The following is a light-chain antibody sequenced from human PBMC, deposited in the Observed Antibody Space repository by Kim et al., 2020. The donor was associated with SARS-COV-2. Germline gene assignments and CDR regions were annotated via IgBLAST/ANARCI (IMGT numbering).Light chain of an antibody. CDR3: QQYGSSPWG. J-gene: IGKJ1*01. Sequence: PGEKARLPCRAGREVGSSYLAWYQQKPGQAPRLLIYGASSRATGIPDRFSGSGSGTDFTLTISRLEPEDFAVYYCQQYGSSPWGFGQGTKVDIK. CDR1: REVGSSY. CDR2: GAS. V-gene: IGKV3-20*01.